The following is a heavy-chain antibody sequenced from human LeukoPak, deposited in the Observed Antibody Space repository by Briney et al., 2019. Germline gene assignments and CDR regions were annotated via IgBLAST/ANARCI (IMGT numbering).Heavy chain of an antibody. CDR2: IIPIFGTA. V-gene: IGHV1-69*05. J-gene: IGHJ6*03. CDR1: GGTFSSYA. CDR3: AREIRITIPRGTEYYYYMDV. Sequence: SVKVSCKASGGTFSSYAISWVRQAPGQGLEWMGGIIPIFGTANYAQKFQGRVTITTDESTSTAYMELSSLRSEDTTVYYCAREIRITIPRGTEYYYYMDVWGKGTTVTVSS. D-gene: IGHD3-3*01.